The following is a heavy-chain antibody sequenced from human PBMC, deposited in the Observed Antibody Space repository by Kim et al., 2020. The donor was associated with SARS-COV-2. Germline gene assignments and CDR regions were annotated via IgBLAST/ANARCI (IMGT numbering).Heavy chain of an antibody. CDR2: ISYDGSNK. V-gene: IGHV3-30*04. J-gene: IGHJ1*01. D-gene: IGHD1-26*01. Sequence: GGSLRLSCAASGFTFSSYAMHWVRQAPGKGLEWVAVISYDGSNKYYADSVKGRFTISRDNSKNTLYLQMNSLRAEDTAVYYCARDSGSYGYFQNWGQGTLVTVSS. CDR3: ARDSGSYGYFQN. CDR1: GFTFSSYA.